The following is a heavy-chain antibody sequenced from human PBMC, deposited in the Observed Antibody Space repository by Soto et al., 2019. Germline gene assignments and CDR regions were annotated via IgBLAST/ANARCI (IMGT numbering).Heavy chain of an antibody. V-gene: IGHV4-31*03. J-gene: IGHJ5*02. CDR3: VSDRDMDSSGHWLDT. CDR2: IYHIGSP. CDR1: GRSVSSGGYY. D-gene: IGHD3-22*01. Sequence: NPSETLSLTCTVSGRSVSSGGYYWTWIRQHPGRGLEWIGYIYHIGSPYYNPSLESRVTISLDTSKNQFSLNLTSVTAADTAIYYCVSDRDMDSSGHWLDTSGPGTLVTVST.